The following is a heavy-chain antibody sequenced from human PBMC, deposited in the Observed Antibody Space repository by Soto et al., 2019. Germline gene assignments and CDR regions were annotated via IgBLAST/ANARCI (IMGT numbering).Heavy chain of an antibody. J-gene: IGHJ4*02. CDR3: AKDISRPDILTGYYYY. CDR2: ISGSGGST. D-gene: IGHD3-9*01. V-gene: IGHV3-23*01. CDR1: GFTFSRYA. Sequence: GSLRLSCAASGFTFSRYAMSWVRQAPGKGLEWVSAISGSGGSTYYADSVKGRFTISRDNSKNTLYLQMNSLRAEDTAVYYCAKDISRPDILTGYYYYWGQGTLVTVSS.